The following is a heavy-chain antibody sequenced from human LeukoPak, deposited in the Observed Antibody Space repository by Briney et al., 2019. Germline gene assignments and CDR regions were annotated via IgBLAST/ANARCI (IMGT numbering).Heavy chain of an antibody. CDR2: ISYDGSNK. D-gene: IGHD3-10*01. CDR3: ARVQHGSGSPLDY. Sequence: GGSLRLSCAASGFTFSRHGMHWVRQAPGKGLEWVAVISYDGSNKHYADSVKGRFTISRDNSKNTLYLQMNSLRAEDTAVYYCARVQHGSGSPLDYWGQGTLVTVSS. CDR1: GFTFSRHG. J-gene: IGHJ4*02. V-gene: IGHV3-30*03.